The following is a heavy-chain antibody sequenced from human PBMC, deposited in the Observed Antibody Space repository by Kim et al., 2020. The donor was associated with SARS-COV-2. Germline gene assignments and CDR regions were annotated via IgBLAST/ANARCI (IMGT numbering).Heavy chain of an antibody. J-gene: IGHJ4*02. CDR3: ANHHDDRYDTTGDTNF. CDR1: GFIFSSHA. D-gene: IGHD3-22*01. V-gene: IGHV3-23*01. CDR2: ISGGGEST. Sequence: GGSLRLSCATSGFIFSSHAMSWVRQAPGKGLEWVSGISGGGESTFYAGSVKGRFTISRDNSRNRLYLQMNSLRAEDSALYYCANHHDDRYDTTGDTNFWGQGTLVTVSS.